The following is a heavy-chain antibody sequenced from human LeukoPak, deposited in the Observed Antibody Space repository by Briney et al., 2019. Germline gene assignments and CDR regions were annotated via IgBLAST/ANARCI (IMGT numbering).Heavy chain of an antibody. V-gene: IGHV1-2*04. CDR2: INPNSGGT. D-gene: IGHD3-16*01. Sequence: ASVKVSCKASGYTFTSYGISWVRQAPGQGLEWMGWINPNSGGTNYAQKFQGWVTMTRDTSISTAYMELSRLRSDDTAVYYCARDYGFYGMDVWGQGTTVTVSS. CDR3: ARDYGFYGMDV. J-gene: IGHJ6*02. CDR1: GYTFTSYG.